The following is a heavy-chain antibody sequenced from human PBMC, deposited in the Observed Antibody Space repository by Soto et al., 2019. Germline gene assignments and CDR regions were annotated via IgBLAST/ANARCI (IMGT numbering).Heavy chain of an antibody. CDR1: GGSISSYY. CDR3: ARYKSNYYYGMYV. J-gene: IGHJ6*02. D-gene: IGHD1-20*01. CDR2: IYYSGIT. V-gene: IGHV4-59*01. Sequence: QVQLQESGPGLVKPSETLSLTCTVSGGSISSYYWSWIRQPPGKGLEWIGYIYYSGITNYNPSLKSRVTISVDTSKNPFSLKLSSVTAADTAVYYCARYKSNYYYGMYVWGQGTTVTVSS.